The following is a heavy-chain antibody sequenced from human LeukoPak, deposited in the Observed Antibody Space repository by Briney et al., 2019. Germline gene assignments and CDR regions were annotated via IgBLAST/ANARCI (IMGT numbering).Heavy chain of an antibody. J-gene: IGHJ4*02. Sequence: ASVKVSCKASGYTFTGYYMHWARQAPGQGLEWMGRINPNSGGTNYAQKFQGRVTMTRDTSISTAYMELSRLRSGDTAVYYCARDQYRRAMTGGYYGYWGQGTLVTVSS. CDR1: GYTFTGYY. D-gene: IGHD3-3*01. CDR2: INPNSGGT. V-gene: IGHV1-2*06. CDR3: ARDQYRRAMTGGYYGY.